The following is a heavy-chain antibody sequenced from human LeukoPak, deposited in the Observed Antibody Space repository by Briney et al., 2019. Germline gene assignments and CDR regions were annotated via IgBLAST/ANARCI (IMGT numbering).Heavy chain of an antibody. Sequence: PGGSLRLSCAASGFTFSSYGMHWVRQAPGKGLEWVAFIRYDGSNKYYADSVKGRFTISRDNSKNTLYLQMNSLRAEDTAVYYCARLPIYETRLWWYIDFWGRGTLVTVSS. J-gene: IGHJ2*01. CDR2: IRYDGSNK. CDR1: GFTFSSYG. CDR3: ARLPIYETRLWWYIDF. D-gene: IGHD2/OR15-2a*01. V-gene: IGHV3-30*02.